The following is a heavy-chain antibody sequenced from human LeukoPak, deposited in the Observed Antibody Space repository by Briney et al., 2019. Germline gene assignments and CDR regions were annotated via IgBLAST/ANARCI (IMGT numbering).Heavy chain of an antibody. CDR3: AKPAKTDYADY. V-gene: IGHV3-23*01. J-gene: IGHJ4*02. CDR1: GFSFSNYA. CDR2: ISGSGVST. Sequence: GSLRLSCAASGFSFSNYAMNWVRQAPGKGLEWVSSISGSGVSTYYADSVKGRFTISRDNSKNTLFLQMNSLRAEDTAVYYCAKPAKTDYADYWGQGTLVTVSS. D-gene: IGHD1-14*01.